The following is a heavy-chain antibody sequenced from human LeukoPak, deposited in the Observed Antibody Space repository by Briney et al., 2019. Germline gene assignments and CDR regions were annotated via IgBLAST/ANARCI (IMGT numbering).Heavy chain of an antibody. D-gene: IGHD1-26*01. CDR1: GFTFSSYA. V-gene: IGHV3-23*01. CDR2: ISGSGGST. J-gene: IGHJ4*02. Sequence: PGGSLRLSCAASGFTFSSYAMNWVRQAPGKGLGWVSGISGSGGSTYYADSVKGRFTISRDNSKNTVYLQMNSLRAEDTAVYYCAKDLSGSYIRGFDYWGQGTLVTVSS. CDR3: AKDLSGSYIRGFDY.